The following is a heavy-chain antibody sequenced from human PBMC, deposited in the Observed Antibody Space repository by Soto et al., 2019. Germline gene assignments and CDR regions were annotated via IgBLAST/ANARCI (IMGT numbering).Heavy chain of an antibody. V-gene: IGHV3-21*01. CDR2: ISSSSSYI. CDR1: GFTFSSYS. CDR3: AKAPGELWYFDY. Sequence: GGSLRLSCAASGFTFSSYSMNWVRQAPGKGLEWVSSISSSSSYIYYADSVKGRFTISRDNAKNSLYLQMNSLRAEDTAVYYCAKAPGELWYFDYWGQGTLVTVSS. D-gene: IGHD5-18*01. J-gene: IGHJ4*02.